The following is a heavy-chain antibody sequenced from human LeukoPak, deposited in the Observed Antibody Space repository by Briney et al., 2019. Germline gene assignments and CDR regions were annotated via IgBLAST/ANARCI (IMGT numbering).Heavy chain of an antibody. CDR1: GGTFSSYA. J-gene: IGHJ4*02. Sequence: ASVKVSCKASGGTFSSYAMSWVRQAPGKGLEWVSAISGSGGSTYYADSVKGRFTISRDNSKNTLYLQMNSLRAEDTAVYYCAKGAYDSNGYFDYWGQGTLVTVSS. CDR3: AKGAYDSNGYFDY. D-gene: IGHD3-22*01. V-gene: IGHV3-23*01. CDR2: ISGSGGST.